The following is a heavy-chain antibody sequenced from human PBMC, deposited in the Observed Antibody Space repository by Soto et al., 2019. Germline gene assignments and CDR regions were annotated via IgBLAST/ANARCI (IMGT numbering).Heavy chain of an antibody. Sequence: ESGGGVVQPGRSLRLSCAASGFTFSTYAIQGVRQAPGKGLEWVALISYDGSDKYYADSVKGRFTISRDNSKNTLYLQMNSLRAEDTAVYYCARVGQISSYDSSGYWLGDADYSGQGTLVTVSS. CDR2: ISYDGSDK. J-gene: IGHJ4*02. CDR1: GFTFSTYA. CDR3: ARVGQISSYDSSGYWLGDADY. V-gene: IGHV3-30-3*01. D-gene: IGHD3-22*01.